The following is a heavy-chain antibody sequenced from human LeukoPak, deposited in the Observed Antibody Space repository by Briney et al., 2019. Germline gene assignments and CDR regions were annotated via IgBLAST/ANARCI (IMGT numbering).Heavy chain of an antibody. D-gene: IGHD5-18*01. CDR1: GYSLTSGKS. V-gene: IGHV4-38-2*02. CDR3: ARGLEGYSYGYFFDF. Sequence: SETLSLTCSVAGYSLTSGKSWAGSRQPPGKGLEGIGSIYRSGSTYYNASLKRRVTISGDTSKNQFSLKLSSVTAADTAVYYCARGLEGYSYGYFFDFWGQGTLLTVSS. J-gene: IGHJ4*02. CDR2: IYRSGST.